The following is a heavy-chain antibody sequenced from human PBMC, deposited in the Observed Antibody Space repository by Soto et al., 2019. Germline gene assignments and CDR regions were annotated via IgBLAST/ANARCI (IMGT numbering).Heavy chain of an antibody. CDR2: IYYSGTT. D-gene: IGHD6-13*01. CDR3: ARRIPTAGLFAY. J-gene: IGHJ4*02. Sequence: QVQLQESGPGLVKPSQTLSLTCTVSGGSINSGGYYWSWIRQHPGKGLEWVGYIYYSGTTYYNPSLQSRLTISRDTPKNQFSLKLTSVTAADTAVYYCARRIPTAGLFAYWGQGTLVTVSS. V-gene: IGHV4-31*03. CDR1: GGSINSGGYY.